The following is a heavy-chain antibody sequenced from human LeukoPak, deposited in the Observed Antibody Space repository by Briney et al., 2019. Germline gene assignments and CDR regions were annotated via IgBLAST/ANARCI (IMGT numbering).Heavy chain of an antibody. CDR2: ISGSGGST. Sequence: GGSLRLSCAVSGFAFNNFAMTWVRQAPGKGLEWVSAISGSGGSTYYADSVKGRFTISRDNSKNTLYLQMNSLRAEDTAVYYCAKDRRMKTTYYMDVWGKGTTVTVSS. J-gene: IGHJ6*03. V-gene: IGHV3-23*01. CDR1: GFAFNNFA. D-gene: IGHD1-14*01. CDR3: AKDRRMKTTYYMDV.